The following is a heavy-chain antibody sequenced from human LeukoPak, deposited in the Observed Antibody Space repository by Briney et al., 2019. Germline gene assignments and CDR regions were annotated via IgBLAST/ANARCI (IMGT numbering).Heavy chain of an antibody. CDR3: ARDREVVAAPIHP. V-gene: IGHV3-48*04. CDR2: ISSSSSTI. D-gene: IGHD2-15*01. J-gene: IGHJ5*02. Sequence: SGGSLRLSCAASGFTFSSYSMNWVRQAPGKGLEWVSYISSSSSTIYYADSVKGRFTISRDNAKNSLYLQMNSLRAEDTAVYYCARDREVVAAPIHPWGQGTLVTVSS. CDR1: GFTFSSYS.